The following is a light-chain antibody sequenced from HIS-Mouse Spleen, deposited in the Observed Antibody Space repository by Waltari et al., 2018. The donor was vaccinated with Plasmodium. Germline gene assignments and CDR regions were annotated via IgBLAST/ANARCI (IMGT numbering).Light chain of an antibody. J-gene: IGKJ5*01. V-gene: IGKV1-13*02. CDR3: QQFNSYPIT. CDR2: DAS. Sequence: AIQLTQSPSSLSASVGDRVTITCRASQGISSALAWYQQKPGKAPKLLIYDASSLESGVPSRFSGSGSGTDFTLTISSLQPEDFATYFCQQFNSYPITFGQGTRLEIK. CDR1: QGISSA.